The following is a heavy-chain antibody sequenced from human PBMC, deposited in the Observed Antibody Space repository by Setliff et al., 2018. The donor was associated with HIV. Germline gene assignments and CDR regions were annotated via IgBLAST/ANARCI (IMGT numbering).Heavy chain of an antibody. Sequence: KPSETLSLTCPVSGYSISSGYYWGWIRQPPGKGLEWIGTIHYTGNTYHNPSLKSRVTISVEASKNQISLKLTAVTAADSAVYYCAREGDGIDFWGQGTLVTVSS. J-gene: IGHJ4*02. CDR3: AREGDGIDF. D-gene: IGHD2-21*02. CDR1: GYSISSGYY. CDR2: IHYTGNT. V-gene: IGHV4-38-2*02.